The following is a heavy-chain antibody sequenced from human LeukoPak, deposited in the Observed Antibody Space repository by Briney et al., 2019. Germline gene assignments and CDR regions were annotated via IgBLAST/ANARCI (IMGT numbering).Heavy chain of an antibody. D-gene: IGHD4-17*01. CDR1: GYTFTSYA. J-gene: IGHJ4*02. CDR2: INAGNGNT. Sequence: GASVKVSCKASGYTFTSYAMHWVRQAPGQRLEWMGWINAGNGNTKYSQKFQGRVTITRDTFASTAYMELSSLRAEDSAVYYCAKGSTYEYPDPNDDGDYGGDYWGQGTLVTVSS. V-gene: IGHV1-3*01. CDR3: AKGSTYEYPDPNDDGDYGGDY.